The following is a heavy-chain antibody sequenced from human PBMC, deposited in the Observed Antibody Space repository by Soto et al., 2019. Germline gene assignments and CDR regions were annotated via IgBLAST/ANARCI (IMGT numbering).Heavy chain of an antibody. V-gene: IGHV3-21*01. Sequence: GGSLRLSCAASGFTFSSYSMNWVRQAPGQGLEWVSSISSSSSYKYYADSVKGRFTISRDNAKNSLYLQMNSLRAEDTAVYYCARGPDIVVVPAIYYWGEGTLVTVSS. J-gene: IGHJ4*02. D-gene: IGHD2-2*01. CDR1: GFTFSSYS. CDR3: ARGPDIVVVPAIYY. CDR2: ISSSSSYK.